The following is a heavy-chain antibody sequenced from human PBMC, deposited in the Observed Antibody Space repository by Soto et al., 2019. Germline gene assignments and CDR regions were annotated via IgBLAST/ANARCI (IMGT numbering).Heavy chain of an antibody. CDR3: ARETQYDFWSGYYSSGFDP. CDR1: GGSISSYY. D-gene: IGHD3-3*01. Sequence: SETLSLTCTVSGGSISSYYWSWIRQPPGKGLEWIGYIYYSGSTNYNPSLKSRVTISVDTSKNQFSLKLSSVTAADTAVYYCARETQYDFWSGYYSSGFDPWGQGTLVTVSS. CDR2: IYYSGST. V-gene: IGHV4-59*01. J-gene: IGHJ5*02.